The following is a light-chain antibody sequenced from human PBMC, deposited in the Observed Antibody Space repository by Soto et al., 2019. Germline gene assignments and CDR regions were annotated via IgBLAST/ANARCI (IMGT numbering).Light chain of an antibody. CDR1: QTIRSL. J-gene: IGKJ5*01. CDR2: DAS. CDR3: QQYQTYAT. V-gene: IGKV1-5*01. Sequence: DIQITQSPSTLSASFGYMFTVTCRASQTIRSLLAWYQQKPGKAPKALIYDASRLGSGVPSRFSGSGSGTEFTLTISSLQPDDFATYYCQQYQTYATFGQGTRPEI.